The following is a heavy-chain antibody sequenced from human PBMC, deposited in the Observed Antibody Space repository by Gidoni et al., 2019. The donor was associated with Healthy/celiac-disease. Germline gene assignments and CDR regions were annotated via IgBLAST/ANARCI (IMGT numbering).Heavy chain of an antibody. Sequence: EVQLVESGGGLVQPGGSLRLSCAASGFTFSSYEMNWVRQAPGKGLEWVSYISSSGSTIFYADSVKGRFTISRDNAKNSLYLQMNSLRAEDTAVYYCARDKLRITMVRGVIAPAHYGMDVWGQGTTVTVSS. CDR2: ISSSGSTI. CDR1: GFTFSSYE. CDR3: ARDKLRITMVRGVIAPAHYGMDV. D-gene: IGHD3-10*01. J-gene: IGHJ6*02. V-gene: IGHV3-48*03.